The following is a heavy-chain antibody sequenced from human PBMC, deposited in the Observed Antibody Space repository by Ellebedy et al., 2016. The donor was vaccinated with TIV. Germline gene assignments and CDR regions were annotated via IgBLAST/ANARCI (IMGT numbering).Heavy chain of an antibody. CDR3: ARRTGVYSGNDWLDY. V-gene: IGHV1-69*13. CDR2: IILMYHSE. CDR1: GGTFSSYS. J-gene: IGHJ4*02. D-gene: IGHD5-12*01. Sequence: ASVKVSCKASGGTFSSYSISWVRQAPGQGLEWMGDIILMYHSEHYAQKFQGRVTITADESTSTAYMELSSLRSEDTAVYYCARRTGVYSGNDWLDYWGQGTLVTVSS.